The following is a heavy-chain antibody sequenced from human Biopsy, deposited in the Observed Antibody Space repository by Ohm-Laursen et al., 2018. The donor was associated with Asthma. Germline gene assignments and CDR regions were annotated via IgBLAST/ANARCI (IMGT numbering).Heavy chain of an antibody. Sequence: SQTLSLTCPVYGGSFSNYYWTWIRQPPGKGLEWIGEINHRGSTNYNPSLKSRVTFSVDTSKNQFSVKLRSVTAADTAVYYCARSPYYYGLLGPSRGFRVYAVWGPGTLVTVSS. CDR3: ARSPYYYGLLGPSRGFRVYAV. J-gene: IGHJ3*01. CDR1: GGSFSNYY. CDR2: INHRGST. V-gene: IGHV4-34*01. D-gene: IGHD3-10*01.